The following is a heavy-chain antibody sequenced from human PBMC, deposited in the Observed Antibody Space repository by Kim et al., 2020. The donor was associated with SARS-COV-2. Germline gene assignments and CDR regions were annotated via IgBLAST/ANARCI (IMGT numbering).Heavy chain of an antibody. CDR3: AKDREEWELLPETDY. CDR2: ISGSGGST. D-gene: IGHD1-26*01. CDR1: GFTFSSYA. J-gene: IGHJ4*02. Sequence: GGSLRLSCAASGFTFSSYAMSWVRQAPGKGLEWVSAISGSGGSTYYADSVKGRFTISRDNSKNTLYLQMNSLRAEDTAVYYCAKDREEWELLPETDYWGQGTLVTVSS. V-gene: IGHV3-23*01.